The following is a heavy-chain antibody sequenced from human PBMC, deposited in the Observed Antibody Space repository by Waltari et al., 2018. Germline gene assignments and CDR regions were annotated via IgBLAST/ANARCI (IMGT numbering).Heavy chain of an antibody. V-gene: IGHV4-59*08. CDR2: IYYSGRT. D-gene: IGHD2-21*01. CDR1: GGSISSYY. CDR3: ARHEPSCGGDCYWFDP. J-gene: IGHJ5*02. Sequence: QVQLQESGPGLVKPSETLSLTCTVSGGSISSYYWSWIRQPPGKGLEWIGYIYYSGRTNYNPSLKSRVTISVDTSKNQFSLKLSSVTAADTAVYYCARHEPSCGGDCYWFDPWGQGTLVTVSS.